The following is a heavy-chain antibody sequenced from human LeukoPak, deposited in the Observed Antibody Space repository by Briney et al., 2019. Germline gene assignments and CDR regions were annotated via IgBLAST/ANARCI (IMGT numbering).Heavy chain of an antibody. CDR1: GFPFSNHG. J-gene: IGHJ4*02. D-gene: IGHD2-2*01. V-gene: IGHV3-30*03. Sequence: GGSLRLSCAAFGFPFSNHGMHWVRQAPGKGLEWVAVISDDGTNKYYADSVKGRFTTSRDNSKNTLYLQINSLRPEDTAVYYCAQRVPAPYFDYWGQGTLVTVSS. CDR3: AQRVPAPYFDY. CDR2: ISDDGTNK.